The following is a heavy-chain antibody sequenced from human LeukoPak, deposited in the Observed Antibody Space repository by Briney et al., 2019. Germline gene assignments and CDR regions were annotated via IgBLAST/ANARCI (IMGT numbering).Heavy chain of an antibody. V-gene: IGHV3-23*01. CDR1: GFTFSNYG. D-gene: IGHD4-11*01. Sequence: TGGSLRLSCAASGFTFSNYGMSWVRQAPGKGLEWVSAISGSGGSTYYADSVKGRFTISRDNSKNTLYLQMNSLRAEDTAVYYCAKCESSKPNPSDYWGQGTLVTVSS. CDR3: AKCESSKPNPSDY. J-gene: IGHJ4*02. CDR2: ISGSGGST.